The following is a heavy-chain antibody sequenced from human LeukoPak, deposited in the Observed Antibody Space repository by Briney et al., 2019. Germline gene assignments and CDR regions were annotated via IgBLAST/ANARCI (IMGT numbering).Heavy chain of an antibody. CDR2: IYYSGST. CDR3: ARGIAAAGPDY. J-gene: IGHJ4*02. V-gene: IGHV4-39*07. Sequence: SETLSLTCTVSGGSISSSSYYWGWIRQPPGKGLEWIGSIYYSGSTYYNPPLKSRVTISVDTSKNQFSLKLSSVTAADTAVYYCARGIAAAGPDYWGQGTLVTVSS. D-gene: IGHD6-13*01. CDR1: GGSISSSSYY.